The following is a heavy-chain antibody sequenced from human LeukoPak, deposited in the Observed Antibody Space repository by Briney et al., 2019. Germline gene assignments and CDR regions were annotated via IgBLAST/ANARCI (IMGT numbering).Heavy chain of an antibody. Sequence: ASVTVSCKASGYTFTSYGISWVRQAPGQGLEGMGWISAYNGNTNYTQKLQGRVTMTTDTSTSTAYMELRSLRSDDTAVYYCARGVGATPLTLDDYWGQGTLVTVSS. J-gene: IGHJ4*02. V-gene: IGHV1-18*01. CDR1: GYTFTSYG. CDR3: ARGVGATPLTLDDY. CDR2: ISAYNGNT. D-gene: IGHD1-26*01.